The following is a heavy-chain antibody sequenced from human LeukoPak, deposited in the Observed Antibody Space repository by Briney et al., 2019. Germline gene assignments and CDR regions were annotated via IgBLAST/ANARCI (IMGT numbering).Heavy chain of an antibody. D-gene: IGHD4-17*01. J-gene: IGHJ4*02. CDR1: GGSISSGGYY. Sequence: SETLSLTCTVSGGSISSGGYYWSWIRQHPGKGLEWIGYIYYSGSTYYNPSLKSRVTISVDTSKNQFSLKLSSVTAADTAVYYCARGGAYGDYRLDYWGQGALVTVSS. CDR2: IYYSGST. CDR3: ARGGAYGDYRLDY. V-gene: IGHV4-31*03.